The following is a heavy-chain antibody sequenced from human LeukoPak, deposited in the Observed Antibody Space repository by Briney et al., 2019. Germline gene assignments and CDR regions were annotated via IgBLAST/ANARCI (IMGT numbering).Heavy chain of an antibody. CDR2: VSGSGGTT. CDR1: GFTFSSYA. V-gene: IGHV3-23*01. Sequence: GGSLRLSCAASGFTFSSYAMTWDRQAPGKGLEWVAAVSGSGGTTYYADSAKGRFTIFRDNSENTLYLQMNSLRAEDTAVYYCAKDTPPGNYYYYGMDVWGQGTTVTVSS. CDR3: AKDTPPGNYYYYGMDV. J-gene: IGHJ6*02.